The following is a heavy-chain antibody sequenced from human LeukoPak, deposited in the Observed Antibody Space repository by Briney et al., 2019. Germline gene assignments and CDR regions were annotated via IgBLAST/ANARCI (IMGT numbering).Heavy chain of an antibody. D-gene: IGHD2-15*01. V-gene: IGHV1-8*01. J-gene: IGHJ4*02. CDR2: MNPNSGNT. CDR1: GYTFTSYD. Sequence: ASVKVSCKASGYTFTSYDINWVRQATGQGLEWMGWMNPNSGNTGYAQKFQGRVTMTRNTSISTAYMELSSLRSEDTAVYYCARSLRVVAATFDYWGQGTLVTVSS. CDR3: ARSLRVVAATFDY.